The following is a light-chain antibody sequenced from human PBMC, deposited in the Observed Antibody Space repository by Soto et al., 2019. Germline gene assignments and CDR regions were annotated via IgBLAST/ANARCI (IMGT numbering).Light chain of an antibody. V-gene: IGKV3-15*01. CDR2: GVS. CDR3: QQYTNWPRP. J-gene: IGKJ5*01. Sequence: EMVMVQSPATLSVSPGESVTLSCRASQLFSSNLAWYQHKPGQAPRLLIYGVSTRDTGVPDRFSGSASGTEFTLTISSLQSEDFALYYCQQYTNWPRPFGQGTRLEIK. CDR1: QLFSSN.